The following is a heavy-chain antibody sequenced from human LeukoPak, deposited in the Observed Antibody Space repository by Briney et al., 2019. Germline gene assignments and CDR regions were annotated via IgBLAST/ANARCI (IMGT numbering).Heavy chain of an antibody. D-gene: IGHD3-22*01. CDR2: ISSSGSTI. J-gene: IGHJ4*02. CDR3: ARDPSYYYDSSGNFDY. V-gene: IGHV3-11*01. CDR1: GFTFSDYY. Sequence: GGSLRLSCAASGFTFSDYYMSWIRQAPGKGLEWVSYISSSGSTIYYADSVKGRFTISRDNAKNSLYLQMNSLRAEDTAVYYCARDPSYYYDSSGNFDYWGQGTLVTVSS.